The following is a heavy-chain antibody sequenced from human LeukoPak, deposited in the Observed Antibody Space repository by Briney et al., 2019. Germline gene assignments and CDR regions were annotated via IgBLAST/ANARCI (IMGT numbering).Heavy chain of an antibody. V-gene: IGHV4-34*01. CDR2: INHSGST. D-gene: IGHD2-2*01. Sequence: SETLSLTCAVYGGSFSGYYWSWIRQPPGKGLEWIGEINHSGSTNYNPSLKSRVTISVDTSKNQFSLKLSSVTAADTAVYYCARYCSSTSCLSGMDVWGQGTTVTVSS. CDR3: ARYCSSTSCLSGMDV. J-gene: IGHJ6*02. CDR1: GGSFSGYY.